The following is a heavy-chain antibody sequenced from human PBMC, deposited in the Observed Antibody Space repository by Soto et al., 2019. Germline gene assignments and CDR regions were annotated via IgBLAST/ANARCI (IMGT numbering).Heavy chain of an antibody. Sequence: QITLKESGPTLVKPTQTLTLTCSFSGLSLSTSGEAVGWIRQPPGKALEWLALIYWDDAKFFNPTLKTRLTITKATPKSQVVLTLTHMHPVDTATYSCAHYVSASPAGWFDPWGQGVLVTVSS. J-gene: IGHJ5*02. D-gene: IGHD3-10*01. CDR2: IYWDDAK. CDR3: AHYVSASPAGWFDP. V-gene: IGHV2-5*02. CDR1: GLSLSTSGEA.